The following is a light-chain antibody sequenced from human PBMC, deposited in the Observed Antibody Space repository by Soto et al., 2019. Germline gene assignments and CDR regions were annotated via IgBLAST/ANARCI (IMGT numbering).Light chain of an antibody. Sequence: EVVLTHSPVTLSLSPGERATLSCRASQSVSSSYLAWYQQKPGQAPRLLIYGASSRATGIPDRFSGSGSGTDFTLTISRLEPEDFAVYYCQQYGSSPPQTFGQGTKVDIK. CDR3: QQYGSSPPQT. V-gene: IGKV3-20*01. J-gene: IGKJ1*01. CDR1: QSVSSSY. CDR2: GAS.